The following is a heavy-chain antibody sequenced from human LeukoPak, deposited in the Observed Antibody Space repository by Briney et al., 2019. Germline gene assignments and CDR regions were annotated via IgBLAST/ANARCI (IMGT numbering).Heavy chain of an antibody. CDR1: SGNS. CDR3: ARRYCNSGICYFYDY. V-gene: IGHV4-38-2*01. CDR2: VFQDGNT. Sequence: PSETLSLTCAVSSGNSWEWIRQPPGKGLEWIGSVFQDGNTYYNPSLKSRVIISLDTSKKQFSLKLISVTAADTAMYYCARRYCNSGICYFYDYWGQGTLVTVSP. D-gene: IGHD2-8*01. J-gene: IGHJ4*02.